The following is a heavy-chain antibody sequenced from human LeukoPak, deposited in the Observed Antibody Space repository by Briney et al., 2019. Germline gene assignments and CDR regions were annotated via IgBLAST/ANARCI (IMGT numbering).Heavy chain of an antibody. CDR2: IYYSGST. J-gene: IGHJ5*02. CDR3: ARDSIAVVPAAIEVENWFDP. V-gene: IGHV4-39*07. Sequence: SETLSLTCTVSGGSISSSSYYWGWIRQPPGKGLEWIGSIYYSGSTYYNPSLKGRVTISVDTSKNQFSLKLSSVTAADTAVYYCARDSIAVVPAAIEVENWFDPWGQGTLVTVSS. CDR1: GGSISSSSYY. D-gene: IGHD2-2*01.